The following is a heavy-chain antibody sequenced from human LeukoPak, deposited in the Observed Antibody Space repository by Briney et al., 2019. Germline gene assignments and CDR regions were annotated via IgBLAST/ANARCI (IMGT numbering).Heavy chain of an antibody. D-gene: IGHD6-25*01. CDR2: ISSSSSYI. CDR1: GFTFSSYS. CDR3: ARDQTVAAVDI. J-gene: IGHJ3*02. V-gene: IGHV3-21*01. Sequence: GGSLRLSCAASGFTFSSYSMNWVRQAPGKGLEWVSSISSSSSYIYYADSVKGRFTISRDNAKNSLYLQMNSLRAEDTAVYYCARDQTVAAVDIWGQGTMVTVSS.